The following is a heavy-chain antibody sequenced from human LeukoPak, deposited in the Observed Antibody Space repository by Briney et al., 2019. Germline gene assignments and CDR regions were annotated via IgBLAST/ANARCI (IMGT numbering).Heavy chain of an antibody. V-gene: IGHV3-23*01. J-gene: IGHJ4*02. CDR2: LSADGGDI. Sequence: PGGSLRLSCAASGFILSNNITNSVCQAPGQGLEWVSVLSADGGDIYYADSVNGRFTISRDNSNNPLHLQMDSLRAEDTAVYYCAKDPPHSDRSIYSDNSWGQGTLVTVSS. CDR3: AKDPPHSDRSIYSDNS. D-gene: IGHD3-22*01. CDR1: GFILSNNI.